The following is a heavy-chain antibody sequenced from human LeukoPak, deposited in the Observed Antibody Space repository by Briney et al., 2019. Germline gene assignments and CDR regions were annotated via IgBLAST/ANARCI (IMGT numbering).Heavy chain of an antibody. V-gene: IGHV1-8*03. CDR2: MNPNSGDT. CDR3: ARGDELLWFGELSYPDNWFDP. CDR1: GYTFTSLD. D-gene: IGHD3-10*01. Sequence: ASVKVSCKASGYTFTSLDINWVRQATGQGLEWMGWMNPNSGDTAYAQNFQGRVTISRTTSQSTAYMELSSLRSEDTAVYYCARGDELLWFGELSYPDNWFDPWGQGTLVTVSS. J-gene: IGHJ5*02.